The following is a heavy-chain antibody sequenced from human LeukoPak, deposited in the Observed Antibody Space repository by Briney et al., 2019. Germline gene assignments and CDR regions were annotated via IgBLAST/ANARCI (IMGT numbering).Heavy chain of an antibody. CDR2: IHYSGRT. CDR3: ARDPRVGAVVVTATDAFDI. D-gene: IGHD2-21*02. CDR1: GGSISTSSYY. J-gene: IGHJ3*02. Sequence: SETLSLTCTVSGGSISTSSYYWGWIRQPPAKGLEWIGTIHYSGRTYYNPSLKSRVTISVDTSKNQFSLKMSSVTAADTATYYCARDPRVGAVVVTATDAFDIWGQGTMVTVSS. V-gene: IGHV4-39*02.